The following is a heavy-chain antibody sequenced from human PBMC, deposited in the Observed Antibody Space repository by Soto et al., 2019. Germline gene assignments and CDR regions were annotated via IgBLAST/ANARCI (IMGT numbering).Heavy chain of an antibody. J-gene: IGHJ4*02. D-gene: IGHD3-10*01. CDR1: GFTFTNYA. CDR2: ASGSGAST. Sequence: EVQLLESGGGLVQPGGSLRLSCGASGFTFTNYAMSWVRQAPGKGLEWASTASGSGASTYYADSVKGRFTISRDNSKNALYLQMESLRIEDTAVYYCAKVAVRGVVVSNFDSWGQGTLVTVSS. V-gene: IGHV3-23*01. CDR3: AKVAVRGVVVSNFDS.